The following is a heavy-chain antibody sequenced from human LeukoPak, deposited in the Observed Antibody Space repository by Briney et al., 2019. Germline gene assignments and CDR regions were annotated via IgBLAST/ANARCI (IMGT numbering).Heavy chain of an antibody. Sequence: GGSLRLSCAASGITFSNYAMSWVRQAPGKGPEWVSAIGSSGTITYYADPVKGRFTVSRDNSKKTLYLQMNSLRVEDTAIYYFAGRGTIWGRGTMVTVSS. CDR2: IGSSGTIT. CDR1: GITFSNYA. V-gene: IGHV3-23*01. D-gene: IGHD1-26*01. J-gene: IGHJ3*02. CDR3: AGRGTI.